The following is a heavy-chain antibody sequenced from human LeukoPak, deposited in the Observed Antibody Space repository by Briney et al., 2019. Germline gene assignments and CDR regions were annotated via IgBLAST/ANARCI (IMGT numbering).Heavy chain of an antibody. CDR1: GYTFTSHG. Sequence: VASVKVPCKASGYTFTSHGLSWARQAPGQGLEWMGWISFYSGNTNYAQKFQDRISMTTDTSTNTAYMELRSLKSDDTAVYYCARDPGGTWGFDYWGQGALVTVSS. J-gene: IGHJ4*02. V-gene: IGHV1-18*01. CDR3: ARDPGGTWGFDY. CDR2: ISFYSGNT. D-gene: IGHD7-27*01.